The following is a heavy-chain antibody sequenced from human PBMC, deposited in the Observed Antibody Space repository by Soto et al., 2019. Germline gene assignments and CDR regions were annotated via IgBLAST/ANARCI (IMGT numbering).Heavy chain of an antibody. J-gene: IGHJ6*02. Sequence: QVQVVQSGAEVKKPGASVKVSCKASGYTFAGYYMHWGRQAPGQGLEWVGCINPNSGGPEYAQKFQGGVTMTRDTSIGTAYVELGRLTSDDTAVYYCARAPLSGVHVVDVWGQGTTVTVSS. CDR3: ARAPLSGVHVVDV. CDR2: INPNSGGP. CDR1: GYTFAGYY. V-gene: IGHV1-2*02. D-gene: IGHD3-16*01.